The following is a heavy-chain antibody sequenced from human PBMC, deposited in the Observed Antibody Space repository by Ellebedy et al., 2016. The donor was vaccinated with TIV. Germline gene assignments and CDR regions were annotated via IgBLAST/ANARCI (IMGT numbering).Heavy chain of an antibody. Sequence: GGSLRLSXAASGFTFSSYGMHWVRQAPGKGLEWVAVISYDGSNKYYADSVKGRFTISRDNSKNTLYLQMNSLRAEDTAVYYCARSGGSGWPVLDYWGQGTLVTVSS. CDR1: GFTFSSYG. J-gene: IGHJ4*02. CDR3: ARSGGSGWPVLDY. D-gene: IGHD6-19*01. CDR2: ISYDGSNK. V-gene: IGHV3-30*03.